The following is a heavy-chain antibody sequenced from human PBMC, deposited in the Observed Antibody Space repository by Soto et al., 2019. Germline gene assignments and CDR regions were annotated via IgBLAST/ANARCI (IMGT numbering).Heavy chain of an antibody. CDR1: GYTFTSYY. J-gene: IGHJ6*02. CDR3: ARDPLLTGYFLERRINYGMDV. Sequence: ASVKVSCKASGYTFTSYYIHWVRHAPGQGLEWMGIINPSGGSTSYAQKFQGRVTMTRDTSTSTVYMKLSSLRSEDTAVYYCARDPLLTGYFLERRINYGMDVWGQGTTVTV. CDR2: INPSGGST. D-gene: IGHD3-9*01. V-gene: IGHV1-46*01.